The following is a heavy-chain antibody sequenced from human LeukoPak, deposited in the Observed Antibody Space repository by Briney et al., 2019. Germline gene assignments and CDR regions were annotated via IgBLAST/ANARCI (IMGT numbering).Heavy chain of an antibody. CDR1: GGSISSYY. D-gene: IGHD1-1*01. CDR2: IFYSGNT. CDR3: ARLDTTRTGTDY. Sequence: SETLSLTCTVSGGSISSYYWSWIRQPPGKGLEWIGYIFYSGNTNYNPSLKSRVTISLDTSKNQFSLKLSSVTAADTAVYYCARLDTTRTGTDYWGQGTLVTVSS. J-gene: IGHJ4*02. V-gene: IGHV4-59*08.